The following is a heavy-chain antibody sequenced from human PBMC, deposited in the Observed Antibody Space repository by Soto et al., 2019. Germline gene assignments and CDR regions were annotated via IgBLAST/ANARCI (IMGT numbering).Heavy chain of an antibody. J-gene: IGHJ6*02. CDR3: ARSQGSSTSLEIYYYYYHGMDV. CDR2: IIPISGTA. V-gene: IGHV1-69*01. Sequence: VQLVQSGAEVKKPGSSVKVSCKASGGTFSSYAISWVRQAPGQGLEWMGGIIPISGTANYAQKFQGRVTITADESTSTAYMELSSLRSEDTAVYYCARSQGSSTSLEIYYYYYHGMDVWGQGTTVTVSS. CDR1: GGTFSSYA. D-gene: IGHD2-2*01.